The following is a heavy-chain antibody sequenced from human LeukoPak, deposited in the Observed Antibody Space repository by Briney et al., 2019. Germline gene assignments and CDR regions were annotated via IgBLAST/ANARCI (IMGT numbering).Heavy chain of an antibody. CDR1: GFTFSSYW. D-gene: IGHD2-2*01. V-gene: IGHV3-74*01. J-gene: IGHJ4*02. CDR3: ARDVGYAFNY. Sequence: VGSLRLSCAASGFTFSSYWMHWVRQAPGKGLVWVSRINTGGSDTTYADSVKGRFTISRDNAKNTVFLQMNSLRAEDTAVYYCARDVGYAFNYWGQGTLVTVSS. CDR2: INTGGSDT.